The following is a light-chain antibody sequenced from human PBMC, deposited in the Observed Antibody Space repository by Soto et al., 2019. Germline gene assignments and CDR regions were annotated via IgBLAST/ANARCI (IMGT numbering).Light chain of an antibody. J-gene: IGLJ1*01. V-gene: IGLV2-14*01. CDR3: STYTSSGNYV. Sequence: QSALTQPASVSGSPGQSITISCTGASSDVGAYNYVSWYQQHPGKAPKLMIFDVSNRPSGVSNRFSGSKSGNTASLTISGLQAEDEDDYSCSTYTSSGNYVFGPGTKVTVL. CDR1: SSDVGAYNY. CDR2: DVS.